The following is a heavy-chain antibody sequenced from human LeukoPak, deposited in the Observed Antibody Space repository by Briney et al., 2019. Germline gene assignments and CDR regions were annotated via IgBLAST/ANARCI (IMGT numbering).Heavy chain of an antibody. CDR3: ARDRGSYLFDY. CDR1: GFTFSSYA. Sequence: GGSLRLSCAASGFTFSSYAMHWVRQAPWKGLEYVSAISSNGGSTYYANSVKGRFTISRDNSKNTLYLQMGSLRAEDMAVYYCARDRGSYLFDYWGQGTLVTVSS. V-gene: IGHV3-64*01. J-gene: IGHJ4*02. D-gene: IGHD1-26*01. CDR2: ISSNGGST.